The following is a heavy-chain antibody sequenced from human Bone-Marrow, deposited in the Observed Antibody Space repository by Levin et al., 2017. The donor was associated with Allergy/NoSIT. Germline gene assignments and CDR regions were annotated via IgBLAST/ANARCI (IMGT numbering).Heavy chain of an antibody. V-gene: IGHV3-23*01. CDR2: ISGRGGST. J-gene: IGHJ5*02. Sequence: GGSLRLSCEASGFSFSTFAMSWVRQTPGKGLEWVSAISGRGGSTYYTDSVKGRFTISRDNSKDTVYLQMNSLTAADTAVYFCAKGGDGLVPQMAFFDIWGQGALVTVSS. D-gene: IGHD3/OR15-3a*01. CDR1: GFSFSTFA. CDR3: AKGGDGLVPQMAFFDI.